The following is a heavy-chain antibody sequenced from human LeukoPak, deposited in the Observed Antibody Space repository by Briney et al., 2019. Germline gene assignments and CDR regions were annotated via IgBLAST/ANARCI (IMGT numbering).Heavy chain of an antibody. CDR3: ARKPIVTAGRKPYDV. D-gene: IGHD6-13*01. J-gene: IGHJ4*02. CDR1: GGSFSGYY. Sequence: PSETLSLTCAVYGGSFSGYYWSWIRQPPGKGLEWIGEIDHSGRTNSNASLKSRVTISVDMSKNQFSLRLSSVTAADTAVYYCARKPIVTAGRKPYDVWDQGTLVTVSP. CDR2: IDHSGRT. V-gene: IGHV4-34*01.